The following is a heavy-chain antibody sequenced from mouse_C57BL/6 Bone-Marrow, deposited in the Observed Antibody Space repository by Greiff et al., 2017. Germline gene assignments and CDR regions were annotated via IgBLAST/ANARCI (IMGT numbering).Heavy chain of an antibody. D-gene: IGHD2-12*01. CDR1: GFTFSDYG. V-gene: IGHV5-17*01. J-gene: IGHJ4*01. CDR2: ISSGSSTI. Sequence: EVKVEESGGGLVKPGGSLKLSCAASGFTFSDYGMHWVRQAPEKGLEWVAYISSGSSTIYYADTVKGRFTISRDHAKNTLFLQMASLRSEDTAMYYCARYDWYYAMDYWGQGTSVTVSS. CDR3: ARYDWYYAMDY.